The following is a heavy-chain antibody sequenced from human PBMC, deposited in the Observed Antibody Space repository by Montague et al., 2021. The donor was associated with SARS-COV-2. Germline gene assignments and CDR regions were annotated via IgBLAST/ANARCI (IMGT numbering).Heavy chain of an antibody. V-gene: IGHV4-61*01. CDR3: ARVGNYLGVY. CDR1: SDSVSSGKYF. J-gene: IGHJ4*02. CDR2: IFYTGSA. D-gene: IGHD3-10*01. Sequence: SETLSLTCTVSSDSVSSGKYFWTWIRQPPGKGLEWIGYIFYTGSANYNPSLKSRVTISVDTSNNQFSLKLKSMSAADTAVYNCARVGNYLGVYWGQGILVTVSS.